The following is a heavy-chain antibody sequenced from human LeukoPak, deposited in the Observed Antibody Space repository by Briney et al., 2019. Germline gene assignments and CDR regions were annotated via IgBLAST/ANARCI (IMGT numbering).Heavy chain of an antibody. CDR3: ARGKRRFDY. CDR1: GFTFSTFW. J-gene: IGHJ4*02. Sequence: GGSLRLSCVVSGFTFSTFWMSWVRQAPGKGLEWVANIKQDGSEKYYVDSVNGRFTISRVNARNSLYLQMNSLAPEDTALYYCARGKRRFDYWGQGTLVSVSS. CDR2: IKQDGSEK. V-gene: IGHV3-7*03.